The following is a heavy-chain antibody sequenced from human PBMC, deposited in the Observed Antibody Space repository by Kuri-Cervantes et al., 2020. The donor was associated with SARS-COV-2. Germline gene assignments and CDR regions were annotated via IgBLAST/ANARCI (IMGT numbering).Heavy chain of an antibody. D-gene: IGHD2-15*01. J-gene: IGHJ4*02. V-gene: IGHV5-10-1*01. CDR1: GYSFTIYW. Sequence: KVSCKGSGYSFTIYWISWVRQMPGKGLEWMGRIDPSDSYTNYSPPFQGHVTISADKSISTAYLQWSSLKASDTAMYYCARRVGYYFDYWGQGTLVTVSS. CDR3: ARRVGYYFDY. CDR2: IDPSDSYT.